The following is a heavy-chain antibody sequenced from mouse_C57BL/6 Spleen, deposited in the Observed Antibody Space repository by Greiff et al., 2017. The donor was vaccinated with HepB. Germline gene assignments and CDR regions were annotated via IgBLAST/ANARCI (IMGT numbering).Heavy chain of an antibody. CDR2: IDPETGGT. J-gene: IGHJ4*01. CDR1: GYTFTDYE. CDR3: TRKEGLTGTYYYAMDY. V-gene: IGHV1-15*01. Sequence: VQLQESGAELVRPGASVTLSCKASGYTFTDYEMHWVKQTPVHGLEWIGAIDPETGGTAYNQKFKGKAILTADKSSSTAYMELSSLTSEDSAVYYCTRKEGLTGTYYYAMDYWGQGTSVTVSS. D-gene: IGHD4-1*01.